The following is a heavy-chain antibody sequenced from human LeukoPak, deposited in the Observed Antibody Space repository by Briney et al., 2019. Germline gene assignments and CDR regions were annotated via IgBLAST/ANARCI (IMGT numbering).Heavy chain of an antibody. J-gene: IGHJ4*02. Sequence: GGSLRLSCAATGFTFNTHAMTWVRQAPGKGLEWVSAISITGDTHHADSVKGRFTISRDNSKNTLYLQMNSLRAEDTAVYYCAKEIRPNDYWGQGTRVTVSP. CDR2: ISITGDT. CDR1: GFTFNTHA. D-gene: IGHD3-10*01. V-gene: IGHV3-23*01. CDR3: AKEIRPNDY.